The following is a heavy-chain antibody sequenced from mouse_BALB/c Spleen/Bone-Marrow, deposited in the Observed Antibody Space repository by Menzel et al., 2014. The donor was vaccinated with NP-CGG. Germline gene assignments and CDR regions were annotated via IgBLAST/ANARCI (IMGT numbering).Heavy chain of an antibody. V-gene: IGHV4-1*02. CDR2: INPDSSTI. CDR3: GRQGYYGYFAY. D-gene: IGHD1-2*01. CDR1: GFDFSRYW. Sequence: EVMLVEPGGGLVQPGGSLKLSCAASGFDFSRYWMSWVRRAPGKGLEWIGEINPDSSTINYTPSLKDKSIISRDNAKNTLYLQMSKVRSEDTALYYCGRQGYYGYFAYWGQGTLVTVSA. J-gene: IGHJ3*01.